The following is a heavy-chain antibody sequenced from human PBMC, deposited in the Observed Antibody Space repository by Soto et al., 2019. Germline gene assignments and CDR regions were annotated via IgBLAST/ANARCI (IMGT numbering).Heavy chain of an antibody. CDR3: ARGWIDILTGQIEDDY. V-gene: IGHV1-69*02. Sequence: QVQLVQSGAEVKKPGSSVKVSCKASGGTFSSYTISWVRQAPGQGLEWMGRIIPILGIANYAQKFQGRVTITADKSTSTAYMELSSLRSEDTAVYYCARGWIDILTGQIEDDYWGQGTLVTVSS. CDR1: GGTFSSYT. D-gene: IGHD3-9*01. J-gene: IGHJ4*02. CDR2: IIPILGIA.